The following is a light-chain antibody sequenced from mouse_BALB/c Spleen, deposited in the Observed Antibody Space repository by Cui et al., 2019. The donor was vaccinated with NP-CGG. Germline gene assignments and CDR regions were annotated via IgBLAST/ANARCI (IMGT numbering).Light chain of an antibody. CDR1: TGAVTTNNY. CDR3: ALWYSSHWV. V-gene: IGLV1*01. CDR2: GTN. Sequence: QAVVTQESALTTSPGETVTLTCRSSTGAVTTNNYANWVQEKPDHLFTGLIGGTNNRVPGVPARFSGSLIGDKAALTITGAQTEDEAIYFCALWYSSHWVFGGGTKLTVL. J-gene: IGLJ1*01.